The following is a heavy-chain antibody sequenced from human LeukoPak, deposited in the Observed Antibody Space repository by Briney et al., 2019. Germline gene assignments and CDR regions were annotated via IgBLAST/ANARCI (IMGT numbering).Heavy chain of an antibody. CDR3: ARSGYYYDSSGYYYANWFDP. V-gene: IGHV4-59*01. D-gene: IGHD3-22*01. CDR2: IYYSGST. CDR1: GGSISSYY. Sequence: SETLSLTCTVSGGSISSYYWSWIRQPPGKGLEWIGYIYYSGSTNYNPSLKSRVTISVDTSKNQFSLKLSSVTAADTAVYYCARSGYYYDSSGYYYANWFDPWGQGTLVTVS. J-gene: IGHJ5*02.